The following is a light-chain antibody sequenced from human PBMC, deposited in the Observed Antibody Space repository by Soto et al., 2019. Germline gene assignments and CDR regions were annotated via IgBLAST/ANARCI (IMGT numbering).Light chain of an antibody. CDR1: TSNILNNF. V-gene: IGLV1-51*01. CDR2: ANI. Sequence: SVLPQPPSVSAAPGQRVTISCSGSTSNILNNFVSWYQHVPGRAPKLLIYANIKRPSGIPDRFSGSKPGTSATLDITRLQTEDEADYYCATWDTSLSAVVFGGGTKLTVL. J-gene: IGLJ3*02. CDR3: ATWDTSLSAVV.